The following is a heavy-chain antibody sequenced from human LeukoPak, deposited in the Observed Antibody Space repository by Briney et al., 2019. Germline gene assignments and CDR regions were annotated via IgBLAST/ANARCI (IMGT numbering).Heavy chain of an antibody. CDR1: GGSISSDY. CDR2: IYDSGST. CDR3: ARHYGP. D-gene: IGHD3-10*01. Sequence: SETLSLTCTVSGGSISSDYWSWIRQPPGKGLEWIGSIYDSGSTYYNPSLKSRVTISVDTSKNQFSLKLNSVTAADTAVYYCARHYGPWGQGTLVTVSS. V-gene: IGHV4-39*01. J-gene: IGHJ5*02.